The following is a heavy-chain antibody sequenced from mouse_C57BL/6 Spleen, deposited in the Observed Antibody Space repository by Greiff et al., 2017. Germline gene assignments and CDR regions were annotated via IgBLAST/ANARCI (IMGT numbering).Heavy chain of an antibody. J-gene: IGHJ4*01. CDR3: AIKTYPDYAMDY. CDR2: ISSGSSTI. CDR1: GFTFSDYG. D-gene: IGHD5-1*01. V-gene: IGHV5-17*01. Sequence: EVMLVESGGGLVKPGGSLKLSCAASGFTFSDYGMHWVRQAPEKGLEWVAYISSGSSTIYYAETEKGRFTITRDNAKNTLFLQMTSLRSEDTAMYCCAIKTYPDYAMDYWGQGTSVTVSS.